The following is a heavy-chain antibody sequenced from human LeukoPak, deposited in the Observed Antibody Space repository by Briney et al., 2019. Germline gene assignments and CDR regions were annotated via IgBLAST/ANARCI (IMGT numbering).Heavy chain of an antibody. D-gene: IGHD2-2*02. CDR1: GGSISSYY. CDR2: IYYSGST. CDR3: ARDPHCSSTSCYTAAFDI. V-gene: IGHV4-59*01. J-gene: IGHJ3*02. Sequence: SETLCLTCTVSGGSISSYYWSWIRQPPGKGLEWIGYIYYSGSTNYNPSLKSRVTISVDTSKNQFSLKLSSVTAADTAVYYCARDPHCSSTSCYTAAFDIWGQGTMVTVSS.